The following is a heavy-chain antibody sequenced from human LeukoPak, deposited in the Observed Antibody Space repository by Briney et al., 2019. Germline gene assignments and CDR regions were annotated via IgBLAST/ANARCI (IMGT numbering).Heavy chain of an antibody. V-gene: IGHV3-30*18. J-gene: IGHJ4*02. D-gene: IGHD3-22*01. Sequence: GGSLRLSCAASGFTFSSYGMHWVRKAPGKGLEWVAVISYDGSNKYYADSVKGRFTISRDNSKNTLYLQMNSLRAEDTAVYYCAKASYDSSGSSYYFDYWGQGTLVTVSS. CDR2: ISYDGSNK. CDR1: GFTFSSYG. CDR3: AKASYDSSGSSYYFDY.